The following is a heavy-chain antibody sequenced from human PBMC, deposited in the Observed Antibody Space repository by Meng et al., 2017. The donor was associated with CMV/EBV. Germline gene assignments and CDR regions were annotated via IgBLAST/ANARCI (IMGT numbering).Heavy chain of an antibody. J-gene: IGHJ4*02. CDR2: ISYDGSNK. D-gene: IGHD3-3*01. V-gene: IGHV3-30-3*01. CDR1: GFTFSSYA. CDR3: ARDSSGYDFWSGYYTGLFDY. Sequence: GGSLRPSCAAPGFTFSSYAMHWVRQAPGKGLEWVAVISYDGSNKYYADSVKGRFTISRDNSKNTLYLQMNSLRAEDTAVYYCARDSSGYDFWSGYYTGLFDYWGQGTLVTVSS.